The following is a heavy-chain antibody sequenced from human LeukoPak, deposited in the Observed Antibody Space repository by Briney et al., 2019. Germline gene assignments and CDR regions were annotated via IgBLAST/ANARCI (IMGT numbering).Heavy chain of an antibody. Sequence: PGGSLRLSCAASGFTLRSYDMSWVRQAPGKGLEWVSYISSSGSTIYYADSVKGRFTISRDNAKNSLYLQMNSLRAEDTAVYYCAREGPLVAAPFDYWGQGTLVTVSS. V-gene: IGHV3-48*03. D-gene: IGHD2-15*01. CDR3: AREGPLVAAPFDY. CDR2: ISSSGSTI. J-gene: IGHJ4*02. CDR1: GFTLRSYD.